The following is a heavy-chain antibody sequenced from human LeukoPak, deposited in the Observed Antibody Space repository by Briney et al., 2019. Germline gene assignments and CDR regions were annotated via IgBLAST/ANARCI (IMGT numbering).Heavy chain of an antibody. CDR3: ARAGSSGLWFGELRPSEFDY. V-gene: IGHV1-18*01. CDR2: ISAYNGNT. Sequence: RASVKVSCKASGYTFTSYDINWVRQATGQGLEWMGWISAYNGNTNYAQKLQGRVTMTTDTSTSTAYMELRSLRSDDTAVYYCARAGSSGLWFGELRPSEFDYWGQGTLVTVSS. CDR1: GYTFTSYD. J-gene: IGHJ4*02. D-gene: IGHD3-10*01.